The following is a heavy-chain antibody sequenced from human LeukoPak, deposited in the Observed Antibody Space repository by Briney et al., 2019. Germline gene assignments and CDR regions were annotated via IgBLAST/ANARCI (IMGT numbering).Heavy chain of an antibody. J-gene: IGHJ4*02. V-gene: IGHV4-34*01. D-gene: IGHD3-10*01. CDR1: GGSFSGYY. CDR2: INHSGST. Sequence: PSETLSLTCAVYGGSFSGYYWSWIRQPPGKGLGWIGEINHSGSTNYNPSLKSRVTISVDTSKNQFSLKLSSVTAADTAVYYCARVRYYYGSGDLDYWGQGTLVTVSS. CDR3: ARVRYYYGSGDLDY.